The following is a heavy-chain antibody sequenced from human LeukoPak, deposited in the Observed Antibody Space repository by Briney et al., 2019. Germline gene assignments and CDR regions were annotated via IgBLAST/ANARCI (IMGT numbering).Heavy chain of an antibody. J-gene: IGHJ4*02. V-gene: IGHV4-59*01. CDR3: ARAKRYSSSWMDY. D-gene: IGHD6-13*01. CDR1: GGSISSYY. CDR2: IYYSGST. Sequence: PSETLFLTCTVSGGSISSYYWSWIRQPPGKGLEWIGYIYYSGSTNYNPSLKSRVTISVDTSKNQFSLKLSSVTAADTAVYYCARAKRYSSSWMDYWGQGTLVTVSS.